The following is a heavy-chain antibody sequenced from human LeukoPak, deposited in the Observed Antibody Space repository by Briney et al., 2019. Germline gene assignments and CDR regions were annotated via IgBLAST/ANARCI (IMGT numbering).Heavy chain of an antibody. D-gene: IGHD3-10*01. Sequence: GGSLRLSCAASGFSFSSDELNWVRQAPGKGLEWLSYISTSGRTTYYADSVKGRFTISRDNAKNSLYLQMSSLRAEDTAVYYCARDRTMVRGLANYFYGMDVWGQGTTVIVSS. CDR2: ISTSGRTT. CDR3: ARDRTMVRGLANYFYGMDV. CDR1: GFSFSSDE. J-gene: IGHJ6*02. V-gene: IGHV3-48*03.